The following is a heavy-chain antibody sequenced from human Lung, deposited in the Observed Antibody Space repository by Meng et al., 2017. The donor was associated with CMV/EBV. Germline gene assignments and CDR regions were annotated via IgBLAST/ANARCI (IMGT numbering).Heavy chain of an antibody. CDR3: ARDFYEYDDSGYYDDTFDI. V-gene: IGHV1-18*01. J-gene: IGHJ3*02. CDR2: ISGYNGRT. Sequence: ASVKVSCKASGYTFTSYGVSWVRQAPGQGLEWMGWISGYNGRTNYNQKFQGRVTLTTDTSTHTAYMELRSLRSDDTAVYYCARDFYEYDDSGYYDDTFDIWGQGTMVXVSS. D-gene: IGHD3-22*01. CDR1: GYTFTSYG.